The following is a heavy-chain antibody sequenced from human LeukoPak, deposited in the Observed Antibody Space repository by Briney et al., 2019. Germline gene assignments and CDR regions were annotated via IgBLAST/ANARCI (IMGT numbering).Heavy chain of an antibody. V-gene: IGHV7-4-1*02. CDR1: GYTFTSYA. Sequence: ASVKVSCKASGYTFTSYAMNWVRQAPGQGLEWMGWINTNTGNPTYAQGFTGRFVFSLGTSVSTAYLQISSLKAEDTAVYYCARDSWRIQLWYYVFDYWGQGTLVTVSS. J-gene: IGHJ4*02. D-gene: IGHD5-18*01. CDR3: ARDSWRIQLWYYVFDY. CDR2: INTNTGNP.